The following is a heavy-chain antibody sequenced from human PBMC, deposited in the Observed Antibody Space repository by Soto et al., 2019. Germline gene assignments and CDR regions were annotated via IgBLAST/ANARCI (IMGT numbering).Heavy chain of an antibody. V-gene: IGHV3-23*01. J-gene: IGHJ4*02. D-gene: IGHD3-22*01. Sequence: EIEVLESGGDSVQPGGSLRLSCAASGFIFSSYAMNWVRQAPGKGLEWVSTISGGGGSTYYADSVKGRFTISRDNSKSTLFLQMNSLRLEDTAVYYCACTIDYYDGGAYYYFDHWGQGTLVTVSS. CDR3: ACTIDYYDGGAYYYFDH. CDR1: GFIFSSYA. CDR2: ISGGGGST.